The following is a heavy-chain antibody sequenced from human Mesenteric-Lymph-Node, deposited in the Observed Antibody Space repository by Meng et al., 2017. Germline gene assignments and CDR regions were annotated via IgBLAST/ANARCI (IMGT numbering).Heavy chain of an antibody. V-gene: IGHV1-8*01. J-gene: IGHJ3*02. CDR3: ARDNGGYSYDDAFDI. CDR2: MNPNSGNT. D-gene: IGHD5-18*01. CDR1: GYTFTSYD. Sequence: ASVKVSCKASGYTFTSYDINWVRQATGQGLEWMGWMNPNSGNTGYAQKFQGRVTMTRDTSTSTVYMELSSLRSEDTAVYYCARDNGGYSYDDAFDIWGQGTMVT.